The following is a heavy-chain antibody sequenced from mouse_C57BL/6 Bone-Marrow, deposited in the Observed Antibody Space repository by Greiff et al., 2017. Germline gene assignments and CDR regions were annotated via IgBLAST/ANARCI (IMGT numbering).Heavy chain of an antibody. CDR1: GYTFTIYW. Sequence: QVHVKQPGAELVKPGASVKLSCKASGYTFTIYWMQWVKQRPGQGLEWIGEIDPSDSYTNYNQKFKGKATLTVDTSSSTAYMQLSSLTSEDSAVYYCAREFNYFDYWGQGTTLTVSS. V-gene: IGHV1-50*01. CDR3: AREFNYFDY. CDR2: IDPSDSYT. J-gene: IGHJ2*01.